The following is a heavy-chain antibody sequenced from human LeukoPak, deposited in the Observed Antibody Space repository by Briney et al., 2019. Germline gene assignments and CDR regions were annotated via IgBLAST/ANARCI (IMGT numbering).Heavy chain of an antibody. V-gene: IGHV5-51*01. Sequence: GESLKISCKGDGYTFTNYWIVWVRQMPGKGLEWMGVIYYDDSETQYNPSFQGQVTISVDKSISTVYLQWSALKASDSAIYYCARLGLKIVRGVSLKRSGTHWFDPWGQGTLVTVSS. D-gene: IGHD3-10*01. CDR2: IYYDDSET. J-gene: IGHJ5*02. CDR1: GYTFTNYW. CDR3: ARLGLKIVRGVSLKRSGTHWFDP.